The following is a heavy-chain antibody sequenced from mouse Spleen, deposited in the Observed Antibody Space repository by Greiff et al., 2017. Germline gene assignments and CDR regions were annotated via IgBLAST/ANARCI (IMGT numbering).Heavy chain of an antibody. Sequence: EVKLVESGPVLVKPGASVKMSCKASGYTFTDYYMNWVKQSHGKSLEWIGVINPYNGGTSYNQKFKGKATLTVDKSSSTAYMELNSLTSEDSAVYYCARWTITTATDYWGQGTTLTVSS. J-gene: IGHJ2*01. D-gene: IGHD1-2*01. CDR3: ARWTITTATDY. CDR1: GYTFTDYY. CDR2: INPYNGGT. V-gene: IGHV1-19*01.